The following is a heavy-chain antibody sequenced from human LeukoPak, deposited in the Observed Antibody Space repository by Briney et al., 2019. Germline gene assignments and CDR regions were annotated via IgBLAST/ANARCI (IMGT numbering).Heavy chain of an antibody. CDR2: IIPIFGTA. V-gene: IGHV1-69*05. CDR1: GGTFSSYA. CDR3: AREKAGGFGGSPARYFDY. D-gene: IGHD3-16*01. J-gene: IGHJ4*02. Sequence: SVKVSCKASGGTFSSYAISWVRQTPGQGLEWMGGIIPIFGTANYAQKFQGRVTITTDESTSTAYMELSSLRSEDTAVYYCAREKAGGFGGSPARYFDYWGQGTLVTVSS.